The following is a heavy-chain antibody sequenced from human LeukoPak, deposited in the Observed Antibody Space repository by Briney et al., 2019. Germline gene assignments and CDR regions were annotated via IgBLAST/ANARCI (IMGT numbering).Heavy chain of an antibody. Sequence: SETLSLTCAVYGGSFSGYYWSWIRQPPGKGLEWIGEINHSGSTNYNPSLKSRVTISVDTSKNQFSLKLSSVTAADTAVYYCARARHRTPDYWGQGTLVTVSS. CDR2: INHSGST. J-gene: IGHJ4*02. V-gene: IGHV4-34*01. CDR3: ARARHRTPDY. CDR1: GGSFSGYY. D-gene: IGHD1-14*01.